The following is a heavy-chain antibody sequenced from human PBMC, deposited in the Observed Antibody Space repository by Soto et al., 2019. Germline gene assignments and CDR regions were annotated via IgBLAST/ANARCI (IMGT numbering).Heavy chain of an antibody. D-gene: IGHD4-17*01. CDR3: ARAGYDYGDGGHRFDYYYYYYMDV. CDR2: ISSSSSYI. J-gene: IGHJ6*03. Sequence: GGSLRLSCAASGFTFSSYSMNWVRQAPGKGLEWVSSISSSSSYIYYADSVKGRFTISRDNAKNSLYLQMNSLRAEDTAVYYCARAGYDYGDGGHRFDYYYYYYMDVWGKGTTVTVSS. CDR1: GFTFSSYS. V-gene: IGHV3-21*01.